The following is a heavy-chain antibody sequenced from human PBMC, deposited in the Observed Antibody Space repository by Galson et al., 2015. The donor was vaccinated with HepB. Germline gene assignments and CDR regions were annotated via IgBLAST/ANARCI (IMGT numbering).Heavy chain of an antibody. Sequence: QSGAEVKKPGESLKISRQGSGYSFTTYWIVWVRQIPGKGLEWMGMVWPGDSATRYSPSFQGHVTISADRSISTAYLQWTSLKASDTAIYYCARRGEMAPNSHWFDPWGQGTLVTVSS. CDR1: GYSFTTYW. CDR3: ARRGEMAPNSHWFDP. CDR2: VWPGDSAT. D-gene: IGHD2/OR15-2a*01. J-gene: IGHJ5*02. V-gene: IGHV5-51*01.